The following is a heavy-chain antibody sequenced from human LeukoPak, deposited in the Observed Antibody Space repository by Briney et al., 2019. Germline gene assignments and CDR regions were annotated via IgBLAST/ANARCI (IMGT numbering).Heavy chain of an antibody. J-gene: IGHJ4*02. CDR3: AKDHTYYYDSSGCY. D-gene: IGHD3-22*01. Sequence: PGGSLRLSCAASGFTFSSYAMHWVRQAPGKGLEWVAVISYDGSNKYYADSVKGRFTFSRDNSKNTLYLQMNSLRAEDTAVYYCAKDHTYYYDSSGCYWGQGTLVTVSS. V-gene: IGHV3-30-3*01. CDR2: ISYDGSNK. CDR1: GFTFSSYA.